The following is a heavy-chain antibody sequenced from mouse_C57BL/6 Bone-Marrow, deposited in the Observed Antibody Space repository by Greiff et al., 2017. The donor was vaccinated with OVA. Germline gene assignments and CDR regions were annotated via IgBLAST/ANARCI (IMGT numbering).Heavy chain of an antibody. CDR3: ANIYYSNYVAWFAY. CDR2: IYPRDGST. V-gene: IGHV1-78*01. D-gene: IGHD2-5*01. J-gene: IGHJ3*01. CDR1: GYTFTDHT. Sequence: VKLMESDAELVKPGASVKISCKVSGYTFTDHTIHWMKQRPEQGLEWIGYIYPRDGSTKYNEKFKGKATLTADKSSSTAYMQLNSLTSEDSAVYFCANIYYSNYVAWFAYWGQGTLVTVSA.